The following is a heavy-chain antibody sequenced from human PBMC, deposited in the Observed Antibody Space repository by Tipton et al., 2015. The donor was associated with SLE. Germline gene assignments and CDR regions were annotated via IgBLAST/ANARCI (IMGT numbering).Heavy chain of an antibody. CDR1: GGSISSYY. CDR3: ARVAWYSGIPGVFDP. CDR2: IYNSGST. J-gene: IGHJ5*02. Sequence: TLSLTCTVSGGSISSYYWSWIRQPAGKGLEWIGRIYNSGSTNYNPPHKSRVTMSVDTSKNQFSLKMSSVTAADTAVYYCARVAWYSGIPGVFDPWGQGTLVTVSS. V-gene: IGHV4-4*07. D-gene: IGHD1-26*01.